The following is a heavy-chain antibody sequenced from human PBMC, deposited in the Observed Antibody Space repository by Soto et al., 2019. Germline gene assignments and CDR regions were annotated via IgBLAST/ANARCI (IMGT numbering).Heavy chain of an antibody. CDR3: ARPLTKSIVGANLDWWFDP. J-gene: IGHJ5*02. CDR1: GYTFTSYA. Sequence: ASVKVSCKASGYTFTSYAMHWVRQAPGQRLEWMGWINAGNGNTKYSQKFQGRVTITRDTSASTAYMELSSLRSEDTAVYYCARPLTKSIVGANLDWWFDPWGQGTLVTVSS. D-gene: IGHD1-26*01. V-gene: IGHV1-3*01. CDR2: INAGNGNT.